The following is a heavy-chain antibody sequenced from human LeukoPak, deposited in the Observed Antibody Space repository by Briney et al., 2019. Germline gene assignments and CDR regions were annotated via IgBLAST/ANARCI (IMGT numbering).Heavy chain of an antibody. D-gene: IGHD6-19*01. CDR1: GDSVSSNSAA. CDR2: TYYRSKWYN. Sequence: SQTLSLTCAISGDSVSSNSAAWNWLRQSPSRGLEWLGRTYYRSKWYNDYAVSVKSRITINPHTSKNQFSLQLNSVTPEDTAVYYCARDKGAGKLGMGVWGQGTTVTVSS. CDR3: ARDKGAGKLGMGV. J-gene: IGHJ6*02. V-gene: IGHV6-1*01.